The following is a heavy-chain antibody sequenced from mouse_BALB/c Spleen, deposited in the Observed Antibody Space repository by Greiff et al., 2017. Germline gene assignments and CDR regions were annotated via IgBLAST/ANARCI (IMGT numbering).Heavy chain of an antibody. V-gene: IGHV5-6-5*01. CDR2: ISSGGST. CDR3: ARLYYDYDGWYFDV. J-gene: IGHJ1*01. Sequence: EVQLVESGGGLVKPGGSLKLSCAASGFTFSSYAMSWVRQTPEKRLEWVASISSGGSTYYPDSVKGRFTISRDNARNILYLQMSSLRSEDTAMYYCARLYYDYDGWYFDVWGAGTTVTVSS. CDR1: GFTFSSYA. D-gene: IGHD2-4*01.